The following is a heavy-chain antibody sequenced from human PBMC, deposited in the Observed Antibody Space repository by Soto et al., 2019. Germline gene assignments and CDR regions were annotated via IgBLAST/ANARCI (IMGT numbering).Heavy chain of an antibody. J-gene: IGHJ4*02. CDR2: IGSISTTI. D-gene: IGHD6-13*01. CDR1: GFTFSSHS. Sequence: AGGSLRLSCTVSGFTFSSHSMKWVRQAPGKGLEWVSYIGSISTTIYYAESVKGRFIISRDNAKNSLYLQMNNLRDEDSAIYYCARVRGTAAVGASVNWGQGTLVTVSS. CDR3: ARVRGTAAVGASVN. V-gene: IGHV3-48*02.